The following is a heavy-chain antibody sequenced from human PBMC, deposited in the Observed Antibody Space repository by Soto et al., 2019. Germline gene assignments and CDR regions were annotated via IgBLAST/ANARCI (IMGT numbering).Heavy chain of an antibody. CDR2: IYYTGNI. CDR3: ARQGRCSISSCYDVGSPYNSFNP. J-gene: IGHJ5*02. V-gene: IGHV4-39*01. CDR1: GGSISNSLNY. D-gene: IGHD2-2*01. Sequence: QLQLQESSPGLVNPSETLSLTCSVSGGSISNSLNYWGWIRQPPGKGLEWIGTIYYTGNIYYNPSRRSRGTLSIDTSRNQFSLRLISVTAAASAVYYGARQGRCSISSCYDVGSPYNSFNPWGQGTLVTVST.